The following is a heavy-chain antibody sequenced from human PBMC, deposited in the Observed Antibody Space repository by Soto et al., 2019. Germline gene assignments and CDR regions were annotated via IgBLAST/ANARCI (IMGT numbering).Heavy chain of an antibody. D-gene: IGHD4-17*01. CDR2: IYNSKTT. CDR3: ARYHDYGDYGYFDS. Sequence: SETLSLTCTVSGSSVSGGIYYWTWIRQPPGKGLEWIGYIYNSKTTNYNASLRSRVTISVDTSKNQFSLRLTSVTAADTAVYYCARYHDYGDYGYFDSWGQGTLVTVSS. CDR1: GSSVSGGIYY. J-gene: IGHJ4*02. V-gene: IGHV4-61*01.